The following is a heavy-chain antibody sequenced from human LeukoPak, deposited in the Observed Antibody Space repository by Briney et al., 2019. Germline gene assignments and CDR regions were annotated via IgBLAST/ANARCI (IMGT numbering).Heavy chain of an antibody. J-gene: IGHJ4*02. Sequence: GGSLRLSCAASGFTFSDYYMSWIRQAPGKGLEWVSYISSSGSNIYYADSVKGRFTISRDNAKNSLYLQMNSLRAEDTAVYYCAREMSHSGSYSFDYWGQGTLVTVSS. D-gene: IGHD1-26*01. CDR2: ISSSGSNI. CDR1: GFTFSDYY. CDR3: AREMSHSGSYSFDY. V-gene: IGHV3-11*01.